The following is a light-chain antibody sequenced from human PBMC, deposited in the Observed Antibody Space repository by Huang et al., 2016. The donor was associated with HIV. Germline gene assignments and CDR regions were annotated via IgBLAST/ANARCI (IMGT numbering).Light chain of an antibody. CDR1: QSISSY. V-gene: IGKV1-39*01. J-gene: IGKJ1*01. CDR3: QQSYSTPWT. Sequence: IQMIQSPSSLSASVGARVTITCRASQSISSYLNWYQQKPGKAPKLLIYAASSLQSGVPSRFSGSGSGTDFTLTISSLQPEDFATYYCQQSYSTPWTFGQGTKVEIK. CDR2: AAS.